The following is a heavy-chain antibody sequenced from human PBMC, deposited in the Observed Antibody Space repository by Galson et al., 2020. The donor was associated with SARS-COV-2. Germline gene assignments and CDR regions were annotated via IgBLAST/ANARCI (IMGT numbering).Heavy chain of an antibody. CDR2: VYHSGST. D-gene: IGHD3-10*01. J-gene: IGHJ4*02. CDR3: ARNFGSGNYLFDY. CDR1: GDSISSYY. Sequence: SQTLSLTCTVSGDSISSYYWSWIRQPPGKGLEWIGYVYHSGSTNYNPSLKSRVTISLDTSNDQFSLKLTSVTAADTAVYYCARNFGSGNYLFDYWGQGTLVTVSS. V-gene: IGHV4-59*01.